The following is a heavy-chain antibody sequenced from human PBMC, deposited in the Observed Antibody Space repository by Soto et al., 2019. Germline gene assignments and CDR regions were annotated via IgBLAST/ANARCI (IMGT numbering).Heavy chain of an antibody. CDR1: GGSVSSGSYY. Sequence: SETLSLTCTVSGGSVSSGSYYWSWIRQPPGKGLEWIGYIYYSGSTNYSPSLKSRVTIPVDTSKNQFSLKLSSVTAADTAVYYCARVPRGLLWFGELLRFDPWGQGTLVTVSS. V-gene: IGHV4-61*01. CDR2: IYYSGST. D-gene: IGHD3-10*01. J-gene: IGHJ5*02. CDR3: ARVPRGLLWFGELLRFDP.